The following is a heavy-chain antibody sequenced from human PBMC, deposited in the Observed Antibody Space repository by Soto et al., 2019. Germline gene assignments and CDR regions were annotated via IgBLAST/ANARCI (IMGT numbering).Heavy chain of an antibody. CDR2: INHSGST. D-gene: IGHD2-8*02. J-gene: IGHJ5*02. CDR3: ARASLVGRSSSNADWFDP. Sequence: SETLSLTCAVYGGSFSGYYWTWIRQPPGTGLEWIGEINHSGSTNYNPSLKSRVTISVDTSKNQFSLKLTSVTAADSAMYYCARASLVGRSSSNADWFDPWSQGTQVTVS. CDR1: GGSFSGYY. V-gene: IGHV4-34*01.